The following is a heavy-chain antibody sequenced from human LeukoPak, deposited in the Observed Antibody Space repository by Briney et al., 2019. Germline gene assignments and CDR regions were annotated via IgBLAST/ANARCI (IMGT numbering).Heavy chain of an antibody. Sequence: PGGSLRLSCAASGFTFSSYAMSWVRQAPGKGLEWVSAISGSGGSTYYGDSVKGRFTISRDNSKNTLYLQMHSLRAEDTAVYYCAKAGVVPAAIGAFDIWGQGTMVTVSS. CDR1: GFTFSSYA. CDR2: ISGSGGST. D-gene: IGHD2-2*01. CDR3: AKAGVVPAAIGAFDI. J-gene: IGHJ3*02. V-gene: IGHV3-23*01.